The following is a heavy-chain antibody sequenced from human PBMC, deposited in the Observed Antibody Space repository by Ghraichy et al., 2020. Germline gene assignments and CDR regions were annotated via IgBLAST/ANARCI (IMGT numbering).Heavy chain of an antibody. CDR1: EFTFSSYA. Sequence: LTCVGSEFTFSSYAMNWVRQAPGKGLEWVATISAGGGHIFYADSVKGRFTISRDDSKNTLYLQMNSLRAEDTAVYYCARKVAVSGTTRDDWLDPWGQGTLVIVSS. D-gene: IGHD6-19*01. J-gene: IGHJ5*02. CDR2: ISAGGGHI. CDR3: ARKVAVSGTTRDDWLDP. V-gene: IGHV3-30-3*01.